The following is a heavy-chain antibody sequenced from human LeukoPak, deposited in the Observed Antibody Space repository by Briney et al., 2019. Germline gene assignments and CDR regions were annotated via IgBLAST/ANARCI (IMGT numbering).Heavy chain of an antibody. D-gene: IGHD2-15*01. CDR3: ARDGILGSHDC. V-gene: IGHV3-74*01. J-gene: IGHJ4*02. CDR1: GFTFRSYW. Sequence: QSGGSLRLSCAASGFTFRSYWMHWVRHTPGKGLVWVSRIDNDGSGTSYADSVKGRFTITRDNAKNTLFLQMNSLRAEDTAVYYCARDGILGSHDCWGQGTLVTVSS. CDR2: IDNDGSGT.